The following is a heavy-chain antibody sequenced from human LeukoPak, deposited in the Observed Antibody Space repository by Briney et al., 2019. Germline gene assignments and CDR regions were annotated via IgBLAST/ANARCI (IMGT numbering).Heavy chain of an antibody. D-gene: IGHD3-3*01. CDR1: GYTFSSYW. Sequence: GESLRISCKGSGYTFSSYWIGWVRQMPGGGLEWMGIIYPGDSDNRYSPSLQGQVTISVDTSIGTAYLQWSSLKASDTAIYYCARQNDFRLDYWGQGTMVTVSS. CDR3: ARQNDFRLDY. CDR2: IYPGDSDN. J-gene: IGHJ4*02. V-gene: IGHV5-51*01.